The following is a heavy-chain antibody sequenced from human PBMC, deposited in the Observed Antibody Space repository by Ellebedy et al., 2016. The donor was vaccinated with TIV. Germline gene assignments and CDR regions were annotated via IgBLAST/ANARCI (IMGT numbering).Heavy chain of an antibody. CDR1: GFTFSSYA. CDR3: AKAVAGVYNWFDP. V-gene: IGHV3-23*01. Sequence: GESLKISCSASGFTFSSYAMHWVRQAPGKGLEWVSAISGSGGSTYYADSVKGRFTISRDNSKNTLYLQMNSLRAEDTAVYYCAKAVAGVYNWFDPWGQGTLVTVSS. CDR2: ISGSGGST. J-gene: IGHJ5*02. D-gene: IGHD6-19*01.